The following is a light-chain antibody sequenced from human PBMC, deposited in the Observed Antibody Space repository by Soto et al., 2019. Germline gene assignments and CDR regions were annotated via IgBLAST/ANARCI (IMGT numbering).Light chain of an antibody. CDR2: NDN. CDR1: SSNIGTNT. V-gene: IGLV1-44*01. CDR3: AAWDGSLKRVV. J-gene: IGLJ2*01. Sequence: QSVPTQAPSASGTPGQRVTISCSGSSSNIGTNTVNWYQQLPGTAPKLLIYNDNQRPSGVPDRFSGSKSDTSASLAISGLQSDDEGDYYCAAWDGSLKRVVFGGGTKLTVL.